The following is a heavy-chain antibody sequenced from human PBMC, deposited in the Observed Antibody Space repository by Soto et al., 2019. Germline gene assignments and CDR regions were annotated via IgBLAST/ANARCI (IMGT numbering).Heavy chain of an antibody. CDR2: ISTSANYI. CDR3: ARDLYGYSYVGDY. CDR1: GFTFSDHY. D-gene: IGHD5-18*01. J-gene: IGHJ4*02. V-gene: IGHV3-21*01. Sequence: EVQLVESGGGLVQPGGSLRLSCAASGFTFSDHYMDWVRQAPGKGLEWVSSISTSANYIYYADSVRGRVTVSRDNAKNSLYLQMNSLRAEDTAVYYCARDLYGYSYVGDYWGQGTLVTVSS.